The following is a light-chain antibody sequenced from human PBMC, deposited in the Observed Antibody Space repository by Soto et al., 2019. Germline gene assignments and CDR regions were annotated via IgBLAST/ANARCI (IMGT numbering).Light chain of an antibody. J-gene: IGLJ2*01. V-gene: IGLV2-14*03. CDR1: SSDVGAFVYVY. Sequence: QSALTQPASVSGSPGQSITISCSGTSSDVGAFVYVYVSWYQQHRGKAPKIIIYDVSKRPSGVSNRFSGSKSGNTASLTISGLQAEDEADYYCSSLRSSNTREVVFGGGTKLTVL. CDR3: SSLRSSNTREVV. CDR2: DVS.